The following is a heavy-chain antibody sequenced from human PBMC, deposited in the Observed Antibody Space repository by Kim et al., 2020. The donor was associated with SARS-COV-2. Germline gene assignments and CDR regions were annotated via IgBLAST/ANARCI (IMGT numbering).Heavy chain of an antibody. V-gene: IGHV3-23*01. CDR3: AKDSSTGFGMDV. J-gene: IGHJ6*02. CDR1: GFSFSSYA. D-gene: IGHD1-1*01. CDR2: ISGSGAST. Sequence: GGSLRLSCAASGFSFSSYAMNWVRQAPGKGLEWVLCISGSGASTHYVDTVKGRFTISRDNSKNTVSLQMNSLRSDDTAVYYCAKDSSTGFGMDVWGQGTTVTVSS.